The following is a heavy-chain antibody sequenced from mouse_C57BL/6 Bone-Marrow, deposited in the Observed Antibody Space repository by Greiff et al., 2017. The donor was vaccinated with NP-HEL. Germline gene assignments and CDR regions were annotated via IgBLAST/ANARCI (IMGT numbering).Heavy chain of an antibody. D-gene: IGHD4-1*01. CDR1: GYTFTDYY. J-gene: IGHJ3*01. Sequence: QVQLQQSGAELVRPGASVKLSCKASGYTFTDYYINWVKQRPGQGLEWIARIYPGSGNTYYNEKFKGQATLTAENSSSTAYMQLRSLTSEDSAVYFYARGNWEAFWGQGTLVTVSA. CDR2: IYPGSGNT. V-gene: IGHV1-76*01. CDR3: ARGNWEAF.